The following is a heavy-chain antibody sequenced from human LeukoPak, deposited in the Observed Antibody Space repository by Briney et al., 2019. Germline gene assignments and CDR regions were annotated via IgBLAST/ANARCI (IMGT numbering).Heavy chain of an antibody. V-gene: IGHV3-53*04. CDR3: ARLRGFNWFDP. D-gene: IGHD3-16*01. CDR1: GFTVNTNY. J-gene: IGHJ5*02. CDR2: LYTDGRT. Sequence: PGGSLRLSCAASGFTVNTNYMSWVRQSPGRGLEWVSLLYTDGRTYYADPVKGRFTISRLNSKNTLYLQMNSLRGEDTAVYYCARLRGFNWFDPWGQGTRVTVSS.